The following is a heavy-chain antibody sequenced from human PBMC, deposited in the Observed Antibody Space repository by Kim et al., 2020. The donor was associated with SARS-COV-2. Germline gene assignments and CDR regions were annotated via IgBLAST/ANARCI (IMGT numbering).Heavy chain of an antibody. D-gene: IGHD6-19*01. CDR1: VGSFSGYY. Sequence: SETLSLTCAVYVGSFSGYYWTWIRQPPGRGLEWIGEISHSGSTNYNPSLTSRVTISVDTPKNQFSLKLNSVTAADRGVYFCARGRYGSGRDYYFDYWGRGTLVTVSS. V-gene: IGHV4-34*01. J-gene: IGHJ4*02. CDR3: ARGRYGSGRDYYFDY. CDR2: ISHSGST.